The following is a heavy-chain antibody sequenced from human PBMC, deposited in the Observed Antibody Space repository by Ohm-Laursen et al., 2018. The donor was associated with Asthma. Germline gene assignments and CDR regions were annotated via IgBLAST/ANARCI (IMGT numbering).Heavy chain of an antibody. CDR2: IYPGDSDT. CDR1: GYSFTSYW. V-gene: IGHV5-51*01. D-gene: IGHD3-22*01. Sequence: ESLKISCKGSGYSFTSYWIGWVRQMPGKGLEWMGIIYPGDSDTRYSPSFQGQVTISADKSISTAYLQWSSLKASDTAMYYCASYYYDSSGYFYFDYWGQGTLVTVSS. J-gene: IGHJ4*02. CDR3: ASYYYDSSGYFYFDY.